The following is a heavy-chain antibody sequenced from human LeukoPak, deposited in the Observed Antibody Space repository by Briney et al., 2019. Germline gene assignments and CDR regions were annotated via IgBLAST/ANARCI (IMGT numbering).Heavy chain of an antibody. J-gene: IGHJ4*02. V-gene: IGHV3-7*01. CDR2: VKQDGSEK. D-gene: IGHD1-26*01. CDR1: GFTFSSYW. CDR3: ARAGGVGALDY. Sequence: GGSLRLSCAASGFTFSSYWMSWVRQAPGKGLEWVANVKQDGSEKYYVDSVKGRFTISRDNAKNSLYLQMNSLRAEDTAVYYCARAGGVGALDYWGQGTLVTVSS.